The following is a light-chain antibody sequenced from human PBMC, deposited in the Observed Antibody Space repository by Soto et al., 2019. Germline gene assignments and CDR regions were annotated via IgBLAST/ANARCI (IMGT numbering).Light chain of an antibody. CDR1: QTIINY. J-gene: IGKJ2*01. CDR3: QQSYNTPYT. V-gene: IGKV1-39*01. CDR2: VAS. Sequence: DTQMTQSPSSLSASVGDRVTITCRASQTIINYLNWYQQKQGKAPKLLIYVASSLQSGGPSRFSGSGSGTDFTLTISNLQPEDFAPYYCQQSYNTPYTFGQGTKLEI.